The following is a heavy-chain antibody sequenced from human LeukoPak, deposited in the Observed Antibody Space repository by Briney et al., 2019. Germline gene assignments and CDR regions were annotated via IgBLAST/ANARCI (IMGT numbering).Heavy chain of an antibody. CDR3: AKAANWGSFDY. V-gene: IGHV3-30*01. CDR1: GFTFSIYA. J-gene: IGHJ4*02. CDR2: ISYDGSHE. Sequence: GGSLRLSCAASGFTFSIYAIHWVRQAPGKGLEWITTISYDGSHEYYADSVKGRFTISRDNSKNTLYLQMNSLRAEDTAVYYCAKAANWGSFDYWGQGTLVTVSS. D-gene: IGHD7-27*01.